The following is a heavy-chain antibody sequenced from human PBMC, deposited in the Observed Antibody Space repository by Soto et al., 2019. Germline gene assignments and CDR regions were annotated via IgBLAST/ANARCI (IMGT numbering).Heavy chain of an antibody. CDR1: GGTFSSYA. V-gene: IGHV1-69*13. D-gene: IGHD6-19*01. Sequence: SVKVSCKASGGTFSSYAISWVRQAPGQGLEWMGGIIPIFGTANYAQKFQGRVTITADESTSTAYMELSSLRSEDTAVYYCARAGGFTSSGWSHDAFDIWGQGTMVTVSS. CDR3: ARAGGFTSSGWSHDAFDI. J-gene: IGHJ3*02. CDR2: IIPIFGTA.